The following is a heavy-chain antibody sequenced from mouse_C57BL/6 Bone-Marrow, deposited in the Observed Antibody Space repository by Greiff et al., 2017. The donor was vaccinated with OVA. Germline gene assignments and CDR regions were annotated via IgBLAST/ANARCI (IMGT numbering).Heavy chain of an antibody. J-gene: IGHJ1*03. V-gene: IGHV1-69*01. D-gene: IGHD1-1*01. Sequence: QVQLQQPGAELVMPGASVKLSCKASGYTFTSYWMHWVKQRPGQGLEWIGEIDPSDSYTNYNQKFKGKSTLTVDKSSSTAYMQLSSLTSEDSAAYYCARWRYGSSYWYFDVWGTGTTVTVSS. CDR3: ARWRYGSSYWYFDV. CDR1: GYTFTSYW. CDR2: IDPSDSYT.